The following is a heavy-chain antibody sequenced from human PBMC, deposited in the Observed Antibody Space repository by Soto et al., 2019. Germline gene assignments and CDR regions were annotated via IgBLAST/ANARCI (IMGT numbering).Heavy chain of an antibody. V-gene: IGHV4-31*03. CDR3: ARVDYYDSSGYPFSWFDP. J-gene: IGHJ5*02. CDR1: GGSISSGGYY. CDR2: IYYSGST. D-gene: IGHD3-22*01. Sequence: SETLSLTCTVSGGSISSGGYYWSWIRQHPGKGLEWIGYIYYSGSTYYNPSLKSRVTISVDTSKNQFSLKLSSVTAADTAVYYCARVDYYDSSGYPFSWFDPWGQGTLVTVS.